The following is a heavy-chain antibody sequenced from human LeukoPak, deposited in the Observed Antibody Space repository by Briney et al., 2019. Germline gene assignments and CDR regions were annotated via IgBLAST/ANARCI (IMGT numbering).Heavy chain of an antibody. Sequence: SQTLSLTCTVSGGSISSGDYYWSWIRQPPGTGLEWIGYIYYSGSTYYNPSLKSRVTISVDTSKNQFSLKLSSVTAADTAVYYCARIAHYSNSKVDYWGQGTLVTVSS. CDR2: IYYSGST. CDR3: ARIAHYSNSKVDY. CDR1: GGSISSGDYY. D-gene: IGHD4-11*01. J-gene: IGHJ4*02. V-gene: IGHV4-30-4*01.